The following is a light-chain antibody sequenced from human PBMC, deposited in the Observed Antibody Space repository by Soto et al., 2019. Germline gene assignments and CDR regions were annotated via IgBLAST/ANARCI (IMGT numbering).Light chain of an antibody. CDR2: EVS. CDR1: QGVSSH. CDR3: QHLNSYPIT. Sequence: DIQMTQSPSSLSASVGDRFTVTCRASQGVSSHLAWHQQKPGKAPKLLIYEVSTLQSGVPSRFSGSGSGTDFTLTISSLQPEDFATYYCQHLNSYPITFGQGTLLEIK. V-gene: IGKV1-9*01. J-gene: IGKJ5*01.